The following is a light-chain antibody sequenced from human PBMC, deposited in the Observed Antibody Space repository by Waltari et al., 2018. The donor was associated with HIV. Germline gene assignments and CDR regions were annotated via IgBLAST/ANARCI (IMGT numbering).Light chain of an antibody. Sequence: QSALTQPASVSGSPGQSITISCTGTSSDVGAYHLVSWYQQHAGKAPKLLIFELTKRPSGVSDRFSGSRSGNTASLTISGLQADDEGDYYCCSYTGTGVVFGGGTKLTVL. J-gene: IGLJ2*01. V-gene: IGLV2-23*02. CDR1: SSDVGAYHL. CDR3: CSYTGTGVV. CDR2: ELT.